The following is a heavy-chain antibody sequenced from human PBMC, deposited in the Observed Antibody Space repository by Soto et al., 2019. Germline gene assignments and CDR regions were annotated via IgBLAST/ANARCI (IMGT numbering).Heavy chain of an antibody. Sequence: PSETLSLTCAVYGGSFSGYYWSWIRQPPGKGLEWIGEINHSGSTNYNPSLKSRVTISVDTSKNQFSLKLSSVTAADTAVYYCASHGVYSSSSLVVDYWGQGTLVTVSS. J-gene: IGHJ4*02. CDR2: INHSGST. CDR1: GGSFSGYY. V-gene: IGHV4-34*01. CDR3: ASHGVYSSSSLVVDY. D-gene: IGHD6-6*01.